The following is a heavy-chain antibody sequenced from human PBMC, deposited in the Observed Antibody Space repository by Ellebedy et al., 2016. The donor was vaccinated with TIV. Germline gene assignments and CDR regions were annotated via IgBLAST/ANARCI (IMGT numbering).Heavy chain of an antibody. CDR3: ARDLMTTVTPGDY. D-gene: IGHD4-17*01. V-gene: IGHV3-7*01. J-gene: IGHJ4*02. CDR2: IKQDGSEK. CDR1: GFTFSSYW. Sequence: GESLKISCAASGFTFSSYWMSWVRQAPGKGLEWVANIKQDGSEKYYVDSVKGRFTISRDNAKNSLYLQMNSLRAEDTAVYYCARDLMTTVTPGDYWGQGTLVTVSS.